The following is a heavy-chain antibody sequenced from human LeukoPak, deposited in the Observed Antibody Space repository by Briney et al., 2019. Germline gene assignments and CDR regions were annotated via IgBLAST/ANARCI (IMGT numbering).Heavy chain of an antibody. J-gene: IGHJ4*02. V-gene: IGHV3-23*01. CDR1: GFTFSSYA. D-gene: IGHD5-18*01. CDR3: AKGPVRIQLWLVDY. Sequence: GGSLRLSCAASGFTFSSYAMSWVRQAPGKGLEWVSAISGSSGSTYYADSVKGRFTISRDNSKNTLYLQMNSLRAEDTAVYYCAKGPVRIQLWLVDYWGQGTLVTVSS. CDR2: ISGSSGST.